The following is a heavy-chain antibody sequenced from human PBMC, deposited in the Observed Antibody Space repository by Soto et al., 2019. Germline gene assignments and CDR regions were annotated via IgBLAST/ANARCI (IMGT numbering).Heavy chain of an antibody. V-gene: IGHV1-46*01. D-gene: IGHD3-22*01. CDR1: GYTFTSYY. CDR3: ARIGHYYDSSGYCFDY. Sequence: GASVKVSCKASGYTFTSYYMHWVRQAPGQGLEWMGIINPSGGSTSYAQKFQGRVTMTRDTSTSTVYMKLSSVTAADTAVYYCARIGHYYDSSGYCFDYWGQGTLVTVSS. CDR2: INPSGGST. J-gene: IGHJ4*02.